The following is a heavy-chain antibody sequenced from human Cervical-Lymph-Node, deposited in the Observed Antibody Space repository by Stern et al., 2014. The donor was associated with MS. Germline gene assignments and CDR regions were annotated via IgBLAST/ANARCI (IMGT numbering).Heavy chain of an antibody. CDR3: ARVPDYGDAFFDY. CDR1: GGSISSGDNY. Sequence: QLQLQESGPGLVKPSQTLSLTCTVSGGSISSGDNYWSWIRQPPGQGPEWIGYIHYSGGTYFNPSLKSRATISADTSKNQFSLKLNSMTAADTAVYYCARVPDYGDAFFDYWGQGILVTVSS. D-gene: IGHD4-17*01. J-gene: IGHJ4*02. V-gene: IGHV4-30-4*01. CDR2: IHYSGGT.